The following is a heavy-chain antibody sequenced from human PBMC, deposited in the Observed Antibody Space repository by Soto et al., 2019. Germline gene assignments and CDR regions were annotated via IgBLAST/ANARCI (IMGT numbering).Heavy chain of an antibody. CDR2: IIRIFGTA. J-gene: IGHJ6*02. Sequence: QVQLVQSGAEVKKPGSSVKVSCKASGGTFSSYAISWVRQAPGQGLEWMGGIIRIFGTADYAQKFQGRVTITADESTSTAYMELSSLRSEDTAVYYCASSGYCSGGSRSYPQYYYYGMDVWGQGTTVTVSS. D-gene: IGHD2-15*01. V-gene: IGHV1-69*12. CDR1: GGTFSSYA. CDR3: ASSGYCSGGSRSYPQYYYYGMDV.